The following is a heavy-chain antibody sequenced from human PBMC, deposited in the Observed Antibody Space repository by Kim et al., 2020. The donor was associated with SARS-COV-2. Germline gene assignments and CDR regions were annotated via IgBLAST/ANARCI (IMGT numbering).Heavy chain of an antibody. CDR1: GLTFSGYG. Sequence: GGSLRLSCVASGLTFSGYGMHWVRQAPGKGLVWVSHISYDGSITKYADSVKGRFTISRDNAKNTLYMHMNSLRAEDTAVYYCIGGGMANVLLWGQGTLVTVSS. J-gene: IGHJ4*02. V-gene: IGHV3-74*01. CDR3: IGGGMANVLL. CDR2: ISYDGSIT. D-gene: IGHD2-8*01.